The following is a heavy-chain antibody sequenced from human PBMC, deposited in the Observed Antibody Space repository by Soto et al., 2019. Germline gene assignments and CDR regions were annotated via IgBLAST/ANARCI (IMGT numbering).Heavy chain of an antibody. CDR3: ARAPRDGYNDFDY. D-gene: IGHD5-12*01. V-gene: IGHV1-69*02. CDR2: IIPILGIA. J-gene: IGHJ4*02. CDR1: GGTFSSYT. Sequence: ASVKVSCKASGGTFSSYTISWVRQAPGQGLEWMGRIIPILGIANYAQKFQGRVTITADKSTSTAYMELSSLRSEDTAVYYCARAPRDGYNDFDYWGQGTLVTVSS.